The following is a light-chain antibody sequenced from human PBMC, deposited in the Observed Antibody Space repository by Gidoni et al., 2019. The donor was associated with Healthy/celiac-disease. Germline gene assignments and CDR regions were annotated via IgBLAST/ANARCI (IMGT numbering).Light chain of an antibody. J-gene: IGLJ2*01. CDR1: SSNIGSNT. V-gene: IGLV1-44*01. CDR2: SNN. CDR3: AAWDDSLNGPV. Sequence: QSVLTQPPSASGTPGQRVTISCSGSSSNIGSNTVNWYQQLPGTAPILLIYSNNQRPSGVPDRFSGSKSGTSASLAISGLQSEDEADYYCAAWDDSLNGPVFGGGTKLTV.